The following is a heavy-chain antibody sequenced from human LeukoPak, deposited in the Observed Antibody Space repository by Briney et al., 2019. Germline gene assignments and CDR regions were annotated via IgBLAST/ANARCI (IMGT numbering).Heavy chain of an antibody. CDR1: GFTFSSYG. CDR2: IRYDGSNK. CDR3: AKAPLTTVTTFEFAYYYMDV. Sequence: PGGSLRLSCAASGFTFSSYGMHWVRQAPGKGLEWVAFIRYDGSNKYYADSVKGRFTISRDNSKNTLYLQMNSLRAEDTAVYYCAKAPLTTVTTFEFAYYYMDVWGKGTTVTVSS. J-gene: IGHJ6*03. D-gene: IGHD4-11*01. V-gene: IGHV3-30*02.